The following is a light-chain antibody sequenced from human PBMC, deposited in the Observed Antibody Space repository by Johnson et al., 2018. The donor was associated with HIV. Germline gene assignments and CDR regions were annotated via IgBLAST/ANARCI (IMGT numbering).Light chain of an antibody. CDR1: SSNIANNY. J-gene: IGLJ1*01. V-gene: IGLV1-51*02. Sequence: QSVLTQPPSVSAAPGQRVTISCSGSSSNIANNYISWYQQFPGTAPKLLIYENNKRPSGIPDRFSASKSGASATLGITGLQTGDEADYYCGTWDSSLTSGGIFGTGPKVTVL. CDR3: GTWDSSLTSGGI. CDR2: ENN.